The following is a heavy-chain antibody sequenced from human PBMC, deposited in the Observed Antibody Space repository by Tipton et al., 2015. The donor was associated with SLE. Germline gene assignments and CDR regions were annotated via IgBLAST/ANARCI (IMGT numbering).Heavy chain of an antibody. CDR2: IGTTKSTI. D-gene: IGHD2-21*01. J-gene: IGHJ4*01. V-gene: IGHV3-11*01. CDR1: GFAFSDYY. CDR3: ARDFQFGGDWGHLDY. Sequence: GSLRLSCAASGFAFSDYYMSWIRQAPGKAPEWISYIGTTKSTIYHADSVRGRFTISRDNAKNSLFLQMNSLRGEDTAVYYCARDFQFGGDWGHLDYWGQGTLVTVSS.